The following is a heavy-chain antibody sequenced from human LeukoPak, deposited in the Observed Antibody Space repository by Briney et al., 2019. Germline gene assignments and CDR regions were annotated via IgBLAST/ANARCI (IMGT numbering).Heavy chain of an antibody. CDR2: IYHSGST. V-gene: IGHV4-59*08. CDR3: VRHLKYYYYGMDV. Sequence: SETLSLTCTVSGGSISGYYWSWLRQPPGKGLEWIGYIYHSGSTNYNTSLKSRVTISVDTSKNQFSLKLSSVTAADTAVYYCVRHLKYYYYGMDVWGQGTTVTVSS. CDR1: GGSISGYY. J-gene: IGHJ6*02.